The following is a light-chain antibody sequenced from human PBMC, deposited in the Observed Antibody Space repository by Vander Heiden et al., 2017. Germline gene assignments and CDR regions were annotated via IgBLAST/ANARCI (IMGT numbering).Light chain of an antibody. J-gene: IGLJ3*02. Sequence: QSVLTQPPSASGTPGQRVTISCSGSSSNIGSNTVYWYQQLPGTAPKLLIYINNQRPSGVPDRCSGSKSGTSASLAISGLQSEDEADYYCAAGDDSLNGPVFGGGTKLTVL. V-gene: IGLV1-44*01. CDR2: INN. CDR1: SSNIGSNT. CDR3: AAGDDSLNGPV.